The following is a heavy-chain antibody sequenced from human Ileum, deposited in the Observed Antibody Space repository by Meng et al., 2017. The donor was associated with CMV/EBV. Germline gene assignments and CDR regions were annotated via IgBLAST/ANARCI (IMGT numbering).Heavy chain of an antibody. V-gene: IGHV4-39*07. CDR3: ARGAGWFDP. CDR1: GGPIGSGIYS. J-gene: IGHJ5*02. D-gene: IGHD6-19*01. Sequence: QLRLQESGQGLSKPSGPLSLFCRASGGPIGSGIYSWGWIRQPPGKGLEWIGSIYSSGTTFHNSSLKSRVSISVDTSKNQFSLTLNSVTAADTAVYYCARGAGWFDPWGQGTLVTVSS. CDR2: IYSSGTT.